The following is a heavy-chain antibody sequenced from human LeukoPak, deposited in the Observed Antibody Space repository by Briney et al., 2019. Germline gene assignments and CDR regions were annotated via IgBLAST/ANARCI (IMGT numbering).Heavy chain of an antibody. J-gene: IGHJ6*02. CDR3: AKEGKDYDFWSGYGSMDV. CDR1: GFTFGSYG. Sequence: GGSLRLSCAASGFTFGSYGMHWVRQAPGKGLEWVAVISYDGSNKYYADSVKGRFTISRDNSKNTLYLQMNSLRAEDTAVYYCAKEGKDYDFWSGYGSMDVWGQGTTVIVSS. V-gene: IGHV3-30*18. D-gene: IGHD3-3*01. CDR2: ISYDGSNK.